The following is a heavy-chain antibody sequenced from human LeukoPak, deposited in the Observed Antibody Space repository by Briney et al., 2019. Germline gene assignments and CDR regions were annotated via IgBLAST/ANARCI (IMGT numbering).Heavy chain of an antibody. V-gene: IGHV3-48*03. Sequence: PGGSLTLSCAASGFTFSSYEMNWVRQAPGKGLEWVSYISSSGSTIYYADSVQGRFTISRDNAQNSLYLQMSSLRAEDTAVYYCARNVYNFDYWGQGTPVTVSS. CDR3: ARNVYNFDY. J-gene: IGHJ4*02. D-gene: IGHD3-10*02. CDR2: ISSSGSTI. CDR1: GFTFSSYE.